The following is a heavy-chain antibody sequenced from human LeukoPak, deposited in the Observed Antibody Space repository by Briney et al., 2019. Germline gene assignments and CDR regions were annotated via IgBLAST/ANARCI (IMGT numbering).Heavy chain of an antibody. D-gene: IGHD6-19*01. J-gene: IGHJ4*02. V-gene: IGHV3-23*01. CDR3: AKSPRSGWYGDFDY. Sequence: GGSLRLSCAASGFTFSSYAMSWVRQAPGKGLEWVSAISGSGGSTYYADSVKGRFTISRDNSKNTPYLQMNSLRAEDTAVYYCAKSPRSGWYGDFDYWGQGTLVTVSS. CDR1: GFTFSSYA. CDR2: ISGSGGST.